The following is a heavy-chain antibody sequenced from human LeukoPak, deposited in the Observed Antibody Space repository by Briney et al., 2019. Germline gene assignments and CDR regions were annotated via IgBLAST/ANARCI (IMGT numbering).Heavy chain of an antibody. CDR3: ATLFRLPGYYYDSSGYHDY. CDR2: FDPEDGET. V-gene: IGHV1-24*01. Sequence: GASVKVSCNVSGYTLTELSMHWVRHAPGKGLEWMGGFDPEDGETIYAQNFQGRVTMTEDTSTDTAYMELSSLRSEDTAVYYCATLFRLPGYYYDSSGYHDYWGQGTLVTVSS. CDR1: GYTLTELS. D-gene: IGHD3-22*01. J-gene: IGHJ4*02.